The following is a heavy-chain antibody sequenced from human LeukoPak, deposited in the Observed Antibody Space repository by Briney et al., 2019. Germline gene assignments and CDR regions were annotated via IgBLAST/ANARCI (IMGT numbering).Heavy chain of an antibody. J-gene: IGHJ6*02. CDR2: ISAYNGNT. D-gene: IGHD2-2*02. CDR1: GYSFSGHG. CDR3: ARPGADCGSAGCYTYPYYGLDV. V-gene: IGHV1-18*01. Sequence: ASVKVSCKASGYSFSGHGITWVRQAPGQGLEWMGWISAYNGNTKCAQNLQGRVTMTTDISTSTAYMELRSLRSDDTAVYYCARPGADCGSAGCYTYPYYGLDVWGQGTTVTVSS.